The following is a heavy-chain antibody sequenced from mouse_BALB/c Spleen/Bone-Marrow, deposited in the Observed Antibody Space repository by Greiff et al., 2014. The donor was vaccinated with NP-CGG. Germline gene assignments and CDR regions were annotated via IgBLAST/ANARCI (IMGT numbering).Heavy chain of an antibody. CDR1: GFDFSGYW. D-gene: IGHD1-2*01. J-gene: IGHJ3*01. CDR2: INPDSRTI. V-gene: IGHV4-1*02. Sequence: SGGGLVQPGGSLKLSCAASGFDFSGYWMTWVRQAPGKGLEWIGEINPDSRTINYKPSLKEKFIMSRDNAKNTLYPQMSKVRSEDTALYYCARNGYYGWMTYWGQGTLVTVSA. CDR3: ARNGYYGWMTY.